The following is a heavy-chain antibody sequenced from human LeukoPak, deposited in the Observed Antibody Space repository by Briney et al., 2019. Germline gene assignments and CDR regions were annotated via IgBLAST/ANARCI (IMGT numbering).Heavy chain of an antibody. J-gene: IGHJ4*02. D-gene: IGHD6-19*01. CDR3: ARDGHSVYSSGWYVIPNYFDY. V-gene: IGHV3-23*01. CDR2: ISNNGGYT. CDR1: GFTFSSSA. Sequence: PGGSLRLSCAASGFTFSSSAMSWVRQAPGKGLEWVSAISNNGGYTYYADSVKGRFTISRDNSKNTLYLQMNSLRAEDTAVYYCARDGHSVYSSGWYVIPNYFDYWGQGTLVTVSS.